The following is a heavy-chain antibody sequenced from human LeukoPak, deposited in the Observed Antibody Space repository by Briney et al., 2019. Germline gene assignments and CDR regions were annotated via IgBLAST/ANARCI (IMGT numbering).Heavy chain of an antibody. J-gene: IGHJ4*02. Sequence: SETLSLTCAVYGGSFSGYYWSWIRQPPGKGLEWIGEINHSRSTNYNPSLKSRVTISVDTSKNQFSLKLSSVTAADTAVYCCARGRYWGQGTLVTVSS. CDR2: INHSRST. V-gene: IGHV4-34*01. CDR1: GGSFSGYY. CDR3: ARGRY.